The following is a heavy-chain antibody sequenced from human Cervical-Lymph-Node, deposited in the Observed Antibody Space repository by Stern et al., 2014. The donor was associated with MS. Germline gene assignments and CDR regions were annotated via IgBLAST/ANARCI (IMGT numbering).Heavy chain of an antibody. J-gene: IGHJ4*02. CDR1: GFTFSSYG. CDR3: ARDAKSGSTTGDY. D-gene: IGHD1-26*01. Sequence: VQLEESGGGVVQPGRSLRLSCAASGFTFSSYGMHWVRQAPGKGLEWVAVIWYDGSNKYYADSVKGRFTISRDNSKNTLYLQMNSLRAEDTAVYYCARDAKSGSTTGDYWGQGTLVTVSS. V-gene: IGHV3-33*01. CDR2: IWYDGSNK.